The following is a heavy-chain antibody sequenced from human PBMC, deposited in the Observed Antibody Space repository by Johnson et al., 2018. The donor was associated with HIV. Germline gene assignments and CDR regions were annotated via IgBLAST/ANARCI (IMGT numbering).Heavy chain of an antibody. D-gene: IGHD3-10*01. Sequence: QMLLVESGGGVVQPGRSLRLSCAASGFTFSSSALHWVRQAPGKGLEWVAVLSYDGSNIYYADSVKGRFTISRDNSENTLYLQMGRLRVEDMAVYYCARDVASVYGSVDHAFDIWGQGTMVTVSS. J-gene: IGHJ3*02. V-gene: IGHV3-30*14. CDR1: GFTFSSSA. CDR2: LSYDGSNI. CDR3: ARDVASVYGSVDHAFDI.